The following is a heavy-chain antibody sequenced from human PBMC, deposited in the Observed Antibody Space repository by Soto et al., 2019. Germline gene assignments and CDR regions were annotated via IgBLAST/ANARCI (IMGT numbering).Heavy chain of an antibody. V-gene: IGHV3-7*02. D-gene: IGHD2-21*01. CDR1: GFTFSSYW. CDR2: IKPDGSQK. J-gene: IGHJ6*02. CDR3: ARRIPFGYGMDG. Sequence: GGSLRLSCAASGFTFSSYWMSWVRQAPGKGLEWVANIKPDGSQKWYVDSVKGRFTISRDNAKRSLYLQMGSLRVEDMAVYYCARRIPFGYGMDGWGQGTKVTVSS.